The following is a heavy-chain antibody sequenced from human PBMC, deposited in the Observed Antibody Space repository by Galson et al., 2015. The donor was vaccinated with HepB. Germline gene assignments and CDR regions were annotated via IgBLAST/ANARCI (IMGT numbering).Heavy chain of an antibody. Sequence: CKASGYTFTSYYMHWVRQAPGQGLEWMGIINPSGGSTSYAQKFQGRVTMTRDTSTSTVYMELSSLRSEDTAVYYCARDMGQQLVPFDYWGQGTLVTVSS. CDR3: ARDMGQQLVPFDY. V-gene: IGHV1-46*01. J-gene: IGHJ4*02. D-gene: IGHD6-13*01. CDR1: GYTFTSYY. CDR2: INPSGGST.